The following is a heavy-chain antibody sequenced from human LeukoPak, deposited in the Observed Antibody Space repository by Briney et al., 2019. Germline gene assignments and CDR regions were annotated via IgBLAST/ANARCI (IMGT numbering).Heavy chain of an antibody. V-gene: IGHV3-48*03. Sequence: KPGGSLRLSCAASGFTFSSYEMNWVRQAPGKGLEWVSYISSSGSTIYYADSVKGRFTISRDNAKNSLYLQMNSLRAEDTAVYYCASSSWYSFDYWGQGTLVTVSS. CDR2: ISSSGSTI. CDR1: GFTFSSYE. J-gene: IGHJ4*02. CDR3: ASSSWYSFDY. D-gene: IGHD6-13*01.